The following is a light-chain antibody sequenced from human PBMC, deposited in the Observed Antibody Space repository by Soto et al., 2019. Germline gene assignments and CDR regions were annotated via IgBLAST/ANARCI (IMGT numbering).Light chain of an antibody. J-gene: IGKJ1*01. V-gene: IGKV1-39*01. CDR3: QQSYSSPPT. CDR2: AAS. CDR1: QSISNH. Sequence: DIQMTQSPSYLSASVEDSVIITCRASQSISNHLNRYQQKPGKAPKLLIFAASSLQSGVPSRFSGSRSGPDFTLTISSLQPEDFATYYCQQSYSSPPTFGQGTKWIS.